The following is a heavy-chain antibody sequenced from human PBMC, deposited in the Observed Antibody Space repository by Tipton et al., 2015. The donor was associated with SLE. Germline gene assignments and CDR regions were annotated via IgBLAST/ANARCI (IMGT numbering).Heavy chain of an antibody. CDR2: INNTGST. V-gene: IGHV4-59*01. D-gene: IGHD5-12*01. CDR1: GGSISSYY. CDR3: ARAGGYDYYYSGMDV. Sequence: TLSLTCTVSGGSISSYYWSWIRQPPGKGLEWIGYINNTGSTNYNPSLKSRATISVGTSRNQFSLNLNSVTAADTAVYYCARAGGYDYYYSGMDVWGQGTTVTVSS. J-gene: IGHJ6*02.